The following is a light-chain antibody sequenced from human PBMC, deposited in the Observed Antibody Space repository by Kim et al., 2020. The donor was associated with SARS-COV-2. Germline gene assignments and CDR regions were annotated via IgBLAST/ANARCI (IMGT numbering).Light chain of an antibody. Sequence: GGTVPLTCSSSTGAVPSGYYPNWFQQKPGQAPRALIYSTGNKHSWTPARFSGSLLGGKAALTLSGVQPEDEAEYYCLLYYGGAHWVFGGGTQLTVL. V-gene: IGLV7-43*01. CDR1: TGAVPSGYY. CDR2: STG. J-gene: IGLJ3*02. CDR3: LLYYGGAHWV.